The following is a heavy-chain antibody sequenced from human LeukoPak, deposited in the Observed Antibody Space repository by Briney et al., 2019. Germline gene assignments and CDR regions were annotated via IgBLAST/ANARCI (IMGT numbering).Heavy chain of an antibody. CDR1: GYTFGTYG. Sequence: GASVKVSCKASGYTFGTYGVSWVRQAPGQGLEWMGWISAYNGNTNYAQKLQGRVTMTTDTSTSTAYMELRSLRSDDTAVYYCARDIWGSGEYAFDIWGQGTMVTVSS. CDR2: ISAYNGNT. D-gene: IGHD7-27*01. CDR3: ARDIWGSGEYAFDI. V-gene: IGHV1-18*01. J-gene: IGHJ3*02.